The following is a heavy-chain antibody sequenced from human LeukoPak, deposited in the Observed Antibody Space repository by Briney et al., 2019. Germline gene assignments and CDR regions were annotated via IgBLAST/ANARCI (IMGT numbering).Heavy chain of an antibody. Sequence: SETLSLTCTVSGGSISSGGYYWSWIRQHPGKGLEWIGYIYYSGSTYYNPSLKSRVTISVDTSKNQFSLKLSSVTAADTAVYYCARVELGLFDYWAREPWSPSPQ. CDR2: IYYSGST. V-gene: IGHV4-31*03. CDR1: GGSISSGGYY. CDR3: ARVELGLFDY. J-gene: IGHJ4*02. D-gene: IGHD3-10*01.